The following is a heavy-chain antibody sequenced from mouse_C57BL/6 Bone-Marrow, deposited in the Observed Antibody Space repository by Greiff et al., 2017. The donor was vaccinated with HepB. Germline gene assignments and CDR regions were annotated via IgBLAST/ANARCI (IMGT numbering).Heavy chain of an antibody. Sequence: DVHLVESGGGLVQPGASLRLSCAASGFTFTDYYMSWVRQPPGKAPEWLALIRNKANGYTTEYTASVKGRFTISRDNSQNILYLQMNTLRAEDSATYYCVKAPYYYGSSYDAMDYWGQGTSVTVSS. D-gene: IGHD1-1*01. J-gene: IGHJ4*01. CDR3: VKAPYYYGSSYDAMDY. V-gene: IGHV7-4*01. CDR2: IRNKANGYTT. CDR1: GFTFTDYY.